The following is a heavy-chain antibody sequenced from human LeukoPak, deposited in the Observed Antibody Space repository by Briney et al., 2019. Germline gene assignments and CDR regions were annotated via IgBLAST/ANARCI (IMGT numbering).Heavy chain of an antibody. D-gene: IGHD3-3*01. CDR1: GFTFSSHW. V-gene: IGHV3-7*01. CDR2: IKQDGSEK. J-gene: IGHJ4*02. CDR3: ARYDFWSGNDY. Sequence: GGSLRLSCAASGFTFSSHWMSWVRQAPGKGLEWVANIKQDGSEKYYVDSVKGRFTISRDNAKNSLYLQMNSLRAEDTAVYYCARYDFWSGNDYWGQGTLVTVSS.